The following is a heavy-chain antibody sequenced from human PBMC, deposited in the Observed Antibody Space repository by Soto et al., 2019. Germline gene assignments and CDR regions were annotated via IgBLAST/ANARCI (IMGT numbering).Heavy chain of an antibody. CDR2: ISWNSGSI. D-gene: IGHD6-19*01. CDR3: AKDKGSGWNNDAFDI. Sequence: GGSLRLSCAASGFTFDDYAMHWVRQAPGKGLEWVSGISWNSGSIGYADSVKGRFTISRDNAKNSLYLQMNSLRAEDTALYYCAKDKGSGWNNDAFDIWGQGTMVTVSS. CDR1: GFTFDDYA. J-gene: IGHJ3*02. V-gene: IGHV3-9*01.